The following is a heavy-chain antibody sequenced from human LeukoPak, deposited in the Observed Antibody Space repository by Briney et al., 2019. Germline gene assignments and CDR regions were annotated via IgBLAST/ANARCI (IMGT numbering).Heavy chain of an antibody. D-gene: IGHD2-21*02. V-gene: IGHV3-23*01. J-gene: IGHJ3*02. CDR2: ISGSGGST. CDR3: AKVSGGDPHDAFDI. Sequence: PGGSLRLSCSASGFTFSSYGMHWVRQAPGKGLEWVSAISGSGGSTYYADSVKGRFTISRDNFKNTLYLQMNSLRAEDTAVYYCAKVSGGDPHDAFDIWGQGTMVTVSS. CDR1: GFTFSSYG.